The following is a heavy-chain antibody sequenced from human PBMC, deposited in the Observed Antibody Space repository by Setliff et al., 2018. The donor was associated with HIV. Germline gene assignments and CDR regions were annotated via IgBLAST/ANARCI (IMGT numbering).Heavy chain of an antibody. D-gene: IGHD1-1*01. CDR3: ASARIPTGGTSTSLDY. J-gene: IGHJ4*02. V-gene: IGHV3-23*05. CDR1: GLTLSTYS. Sequence: GSLRLSCAASGLTLSTYSMSWVRQAPGKGLQWVSAIDPTGTYTYYADAVKGRFTISRDNFRNTLSLQMNSLTAEDSAIYYCASARIPTGGTSTSLDYWDQGALVTVSS. CDR2: IDPTGTYT.